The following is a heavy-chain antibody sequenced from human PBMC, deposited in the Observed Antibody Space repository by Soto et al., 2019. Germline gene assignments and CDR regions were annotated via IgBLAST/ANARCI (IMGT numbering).Heavy chain of an antibody. Sequence: LMLSSETLSLTCTVSGGSISSYYWSWIRQPPGKGLEWIGYIYYSGSTNYNPSLKSRVTISVDTSKNQFSLKLSSVTAADTAVYYCAGHIEQLWFISPPYGMDVWGQGTTVTVSS. CDR3: AGHIEQLWFISPPYGMDV. D-gene: IGHD5-18*01. CDR1: GGSISSYY. J-gene: IGHJ6*02. CDR2: IYYSGST. V-gene: IGHV4-59*01.